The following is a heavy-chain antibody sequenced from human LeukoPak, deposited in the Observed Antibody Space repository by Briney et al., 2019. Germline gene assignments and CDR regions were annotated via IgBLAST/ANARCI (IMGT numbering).Heavy chain of an antibody. CDR1: GGSISSSSYY. CDR3: AREDRGLRFLEWLLSSGNDAFDI. CDR2: IYYSGST. J-gene: IGHJ3*02. Sequence: SETLSLTCTVSGGSISSSSYYWGWIRQPPGKGLEWIGSIYYSGSTYYNPSLKSRVTISVDTSKNQFSLKLSSVAAADTAVYYCAREDRGLRFLEWLLSSGNDAFDIWGQGTMVTVSS. V-gene: IGHV4-39*07. D-gene: IGHD3-3*01.